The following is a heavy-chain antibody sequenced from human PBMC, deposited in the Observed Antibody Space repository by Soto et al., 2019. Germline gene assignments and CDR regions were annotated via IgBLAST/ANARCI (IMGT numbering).Heavy chain of an antibody. D-gene: IGHD7-27*01. CDR2: ISGSGGST. Sequence: GGSLRLSCAASGFTFSSYAMSWVRQAPGKGLEWVSAISGSGGSTYYADSVKGRFTITRDNSKNTLYLQMNSLRAEGTAVYDCAKVTLTGDHYDAFDIWGQGTMVTVSS. J-gene: IGHJ3*02. V-gene: IGHV3-23*01. CDR3: AKVTLTGDHYDAFDI. CDR1: GFTFSSYA.